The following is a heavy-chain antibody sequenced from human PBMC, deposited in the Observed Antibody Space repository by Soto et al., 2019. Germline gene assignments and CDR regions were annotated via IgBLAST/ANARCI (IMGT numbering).Heavy chain of an antibody. V-gene: IGHV3-11*01. CDR2: ISSSGSTI. J-gene: IGHJ6*02. CDR3: ARFQLGSYYGVPYYSGMDV. D-gene: IGHD1-26*01. Sequence: QVQLVESGGGLVKPGGSLRLSCAASGFTFSDYYMSWIRQAPGKGLEWVSYISSSGSTIYYADSVKGRFTISRDNAKNSLELQMNGLRAEDPAVYYCARFQLGSYYGVPYYSGMDVWGQGTTLTVSS. CDR1: GFTFSDYY.